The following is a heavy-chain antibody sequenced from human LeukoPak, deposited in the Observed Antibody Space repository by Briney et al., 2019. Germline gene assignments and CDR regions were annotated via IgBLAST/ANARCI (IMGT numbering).Heavy chain of an antibody. CDR3: ARVNWNYVHLDY. J-gene: IGHJ4*02. CDR1: RFTFSSYA. Sequence: QPGGFLRLSCAASRFTFSSYAMSWVRQAPGEGLEWVSGISGSGYSTFYADSVKGRFTISRDNSKNTLYLQMNSLRAEDTAVYYCARVNWNYVHLDYWGQGTLVTVSS. V-gene: IGHV3-23*01. CDR2: ISGSGYST. D-gene: IGHD1-7*01.